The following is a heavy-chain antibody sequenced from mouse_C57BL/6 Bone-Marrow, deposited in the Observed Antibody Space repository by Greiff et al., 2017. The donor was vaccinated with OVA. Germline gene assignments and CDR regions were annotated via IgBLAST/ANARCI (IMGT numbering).Heavy chain of an antibody. CDR3: ARDSSGSPWLAY. J-gene: IGHJ3*01. D-gene: IGHD3-2*02. CDR2: IFPGSGRT. Sequence: QVPLQQSGPELVRPGASVKLSCKAPGYTFTSHWMQWVRLRPGPGLVWIGEIFPGSGRTYYNETFQGKATLTVYPSSSTDYMQLSSLTSEDSAVYFCARDSSGSPWLAYWGQGTLGTVSA. CDR1: GYTFTSHW. V-gene: IGHV1-56*01.